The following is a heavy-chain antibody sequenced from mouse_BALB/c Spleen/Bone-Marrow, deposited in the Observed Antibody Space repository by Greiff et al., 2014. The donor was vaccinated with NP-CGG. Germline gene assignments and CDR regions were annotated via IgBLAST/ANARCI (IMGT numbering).Heavy chain of an antibody. CDR3: TRGDDYDEEFAY. V-gene: IGHV1S81*02. Sequence: QVQLQQPGAELVKPGASVKLSCKASGYTFTSYYMYWVKQRPGQGLEWIGGINPSSGGTNFNEKFKSKATLTVDKSSSTAYMQLSSLTSEDSAVYYCTRGDDYDEEFAYWGQGTLVTVSA. J-gene: IGHJ3*01. D-gene: IGHD2-4*01. CDR2: INPSSGGT. CDR1: GYTFTSYY.